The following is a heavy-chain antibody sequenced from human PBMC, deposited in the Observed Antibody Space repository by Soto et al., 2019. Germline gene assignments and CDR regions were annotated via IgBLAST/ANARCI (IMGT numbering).Heavy chain of an antibody. CDR2: IYYSGRT. D-gene: IGHD2-21*02. Sequence: SETLSLTCTVSGVSISSGGYYWSWIRQHPGKGLEWIGNIYYSGRTYYNPSLKSRVILSVDTSKNHFSLTLRSVTAADSAMYYCASAIGGDSEYYFDFWGQGALVTVSS. CDR1: GVSISSGGYY. V-gene: IGHV4-31*03. J-gene: IGHJ4*02. CDR3: ASAIGGDSEYYFDF.